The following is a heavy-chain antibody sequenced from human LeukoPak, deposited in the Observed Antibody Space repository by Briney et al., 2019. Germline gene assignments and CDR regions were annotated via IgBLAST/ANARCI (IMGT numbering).Heavy chain of an antibody. Sequence: SETLSLTCTVSGYSISSGYYWGWIRQPPGKGLEWIGNIYHSGSTYYNPSLKSRVTISVDTSKNQFSLKLSSVTAADTAVYYCARGRGYSGYFGYYYMDVWGKGTTVTISS. CDR3: ARGRGYSGYFGYYYMDV. J-gene: IGHJ6*03. CDR2: IYHSGST. V-gene: IGHV4-38-2*02. CDR1: GYSISSGYY. D-gene: IGHD5-12*01.